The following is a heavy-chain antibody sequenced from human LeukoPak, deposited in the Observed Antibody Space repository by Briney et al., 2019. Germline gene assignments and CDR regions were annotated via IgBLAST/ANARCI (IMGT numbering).Heavy chain of an antibody. Sequence: PSETLSLTCTVSGGSISSYYWSWIRQPPGKGLEWIGYICYSGSTNYNPSLKGRVTISVDTSKNQFSLNQSSVTAADTAVYYCARALYYYDSSGPLPLKWGQGTLVTVSS. CDR3: ARALYYYDSSGPLPLK. J-gene: IGHJ4*02. CDR1: GGSISSYY. CDR2: ICYSGST. D-gene: IGHD3-22*01. V-gene: IGHV4-59*01.